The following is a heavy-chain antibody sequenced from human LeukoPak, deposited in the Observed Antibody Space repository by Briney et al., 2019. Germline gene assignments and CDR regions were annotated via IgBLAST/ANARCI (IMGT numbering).Heavy chain of an antibody. V-gene: IGHV3-74*01. CDR3: AKDNRRHYTSGPNPDSLH. D-gene: IGHD6-19*01. CDR2: INNDGRTT. CDR1: GFTFSRHW. Sequence: GGSLRLSCAASGFTFSRHWMHWVRQVPGKGLEWVSRINNDGRTTSYADVVKGRFTISRDNAKNSLYLQMNSLRVEDTAFYYCAKDNRRHYTSGPNPDSLHWGQGALVTVSS. J-gene: IGHJ4*02.